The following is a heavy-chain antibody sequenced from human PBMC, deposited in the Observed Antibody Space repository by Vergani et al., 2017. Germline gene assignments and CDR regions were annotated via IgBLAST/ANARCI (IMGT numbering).Heavy chain of an antibody. CDR1: GFILGHYW. CDR3: ARINYYGSSGYSLTRWHNWFDP. D-gene: IGHD3-22*01. V-gene: IGHV3-7*01. J-gene: IGHJ5*02. Sequence: EVQLVESGGGLVQPGGSLRLSCAASGFILGHYWMSWARQAPGKGLEWVANINQDGSGKYYVDSVKGRFTISRDNAKNSLYLQMNSLRAEDTALYYCARINYYGSSGYSLTRWHNWFDPWGQGTLITFSS. CDR2: INQDGSGK.